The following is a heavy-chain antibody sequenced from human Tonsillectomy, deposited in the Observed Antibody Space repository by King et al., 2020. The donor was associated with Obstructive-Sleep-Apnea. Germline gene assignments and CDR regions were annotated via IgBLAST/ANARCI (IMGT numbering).Heavy chain of an antibody. D-gene: IGHD3-10*01. V-gene: IGHV3-21*01. CDR3: ARANGLGSYWH. J-gene: IGHJ4*02. Sequence: VQLVESGGGLVKPGGSLRLSCAASGFTFSSCSMNWFRQAPGKGLEWVSSISSSSSYIYYADSVKGRFTISRDNAKNSLYLQMNSLRAGDTALYYCARANGLGSYWHWGQGTLVTVSS. CDR2: ISSSSSYI. CDR1: GFTFSSCS.